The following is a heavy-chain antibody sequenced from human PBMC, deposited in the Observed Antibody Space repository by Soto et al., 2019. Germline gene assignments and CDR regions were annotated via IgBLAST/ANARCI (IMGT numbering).Heavy chain of an antibody. V-gene: IGHV3-30*04. Sequence: PGGSLRLSCAASGFTFSSYAMNWVRQAPGKGLEWVALISYDGSNKYYADSVKGRFTISRDSSKNTLYLQLDSLTGADTAVYYCARAKAVVIAALDIWGQGTMVTVSS. CDR1: GFTFSSYA. CDR3: ARAKAVVIAALDI. CDR2: ISYDGSNK. J-gene: IGHJ3*02. D-gene: IGHD2-21*01.